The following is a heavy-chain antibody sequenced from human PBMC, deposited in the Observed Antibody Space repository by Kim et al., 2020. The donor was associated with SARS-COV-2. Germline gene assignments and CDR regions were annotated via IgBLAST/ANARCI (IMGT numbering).Heavy chain of an antibody. CDR2: ITISSTHI. D-gene: IGHD3-10*01. CDR3: ARGWFGQVGDY. Sequence: GGSLRLSCAASGFTFNTYTMDWVRQAPGKGLEWVSSITISSTHIYYADSVKGRFTISRDKARNSVYLQMDSLRVDDTAMYYCARGWFGQVGDYWGQGT. CDR1: GFTFNTYT. V-gene: IGHV3-21*01. J-gene: IGHJ4*02.